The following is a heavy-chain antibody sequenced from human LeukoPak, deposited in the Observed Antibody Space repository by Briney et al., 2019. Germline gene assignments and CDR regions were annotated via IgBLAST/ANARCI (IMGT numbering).Heavy chain of an antibody. CDR1: GFTFSSYS. D-gene: IGHD3-22*01. CDR3: ARDHPDYYDSSGYSDY. Sequence: GGSLRLSCAASGFTFSSYSMNWVRQAPGKGLEWVSYISSSSSTIYYADSVKGRFTISRDNAKNSLYLQMNSLRAEDTAVYYCARDHPDYYDSSGYSDYWGQGTLVTVSS. V-gene: IGHV3-48*01. CDR2: ISSSSSTI. J-gene: IGHJ4*02.